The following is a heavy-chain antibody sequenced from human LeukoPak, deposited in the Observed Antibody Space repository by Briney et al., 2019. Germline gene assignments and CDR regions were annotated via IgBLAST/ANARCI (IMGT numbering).Heavy chain of an antibody. Sequence: SETLSLTCTVSGYSISSGYYWGWIRQPPGKGLEWIGSIYHSGSTYYNPSLKSRVTISIDTSKNQFSLKLSSVTAADTAVYYCARLSIAVSGADVDDWGQGTLVTVSS. CDR1: GYSISSGYY. CDR3: ARLSIAVSGADVDD. J-gene: IGHJ4*02. V-gene: IGHV4-38-2*02. D-gene: IGHD6-19*01. CDR2: IYHSGST.